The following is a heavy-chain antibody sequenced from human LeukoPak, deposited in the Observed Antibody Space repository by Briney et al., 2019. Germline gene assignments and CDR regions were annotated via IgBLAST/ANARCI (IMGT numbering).Heavy chain of an antibody. CDR1: GYSFTSYW. J-gene: IGHJ3*02. D-gene: IGHD6-19*01. CDR2: IDPSDSYT. CDR3: ARHGTDSSGWTIADAFDI. V-gene: IGHV5-10-1*01. Sequence: GESLKISCKGSGYSFTSYWISWVHQMPGKGLEWMGRIDPSDSYTNYSPSFQGHVTISADKSISTAYLQWSSLKASDTAMYYCARHGTDSSGWTIADAFDIWGQGTMVTVSS.